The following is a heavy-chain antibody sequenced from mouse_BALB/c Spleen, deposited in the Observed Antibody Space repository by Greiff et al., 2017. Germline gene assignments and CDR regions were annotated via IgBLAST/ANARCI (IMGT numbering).Heavy chain of an antibody. CDR3: ARDPSGPYYAMDY. Sequence: QVQLQQSGPGLVAPSQSLSITCTVSGFSLTSYGVHWVRQPPGKGLEWLGVIWAGGSTNYNSALMSRLSISKDNSKSQVFLKMNSLQTDDTAMYYCARDPSGPYYAMDYWGQETSVTVSS. D-gene: IGHD6-1*01. J-gene: IGHJ4*01. CDR2: IWAGGST. CDR1: GFSLTSYG. V-gene: IGHV2-9*02.